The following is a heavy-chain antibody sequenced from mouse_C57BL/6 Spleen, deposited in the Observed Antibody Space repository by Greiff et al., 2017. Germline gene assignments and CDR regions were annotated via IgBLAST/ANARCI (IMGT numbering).Heavy chain of an antibody. CDR3: ARSPFITTVGFAY. V-gene: IGHV1-7*01. Sequence: QVQLQQSGAELAKPGASVKLSCKASGYTFTSYWMHWVKLRPEQGLEWIGLINPSSGYTKYNQKFKDKATLTADKSSSTAYMQLSSLTDEDAAVYYCARSPFITTVGFAYWGQGTLVTVSA. CDR1: GYTFTSYW. CDR2: INPSSGYT. J-gene: IGHJ3*01. D-gene: IGHD1-1*01.